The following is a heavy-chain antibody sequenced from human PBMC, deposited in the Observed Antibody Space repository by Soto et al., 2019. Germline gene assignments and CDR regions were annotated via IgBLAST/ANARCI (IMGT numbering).Heavy chain of an antibody. J-gene: IGHJ6*02. V-gene: IGHV4-61*03. CDR2: IYNRDST. CDR1: GASVSSGDYY. D-gene: IGHD3-22*01. Sequence: QVQLQESGPGPVKPSETLSLTCTVSGASVSSGDYYWSWIRQPPGKGLEWIGYIYNRDSTTYDPSLKSRVTISVDPSKNHFALKLTSMTAADTDVYYCARDRPRKIYNSDYYYYGLDVWGLGTTVTVSS. CDR3: ARDRPRKIYNSDYYYYGLDV.